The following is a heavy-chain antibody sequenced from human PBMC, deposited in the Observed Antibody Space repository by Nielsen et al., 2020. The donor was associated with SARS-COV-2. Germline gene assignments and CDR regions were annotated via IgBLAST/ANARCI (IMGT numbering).Heavy chain of an antibody. CDR1: GYSFTNYW. CDR2: IYPGDSDT. V-gene: IGHV5-51*01. CDR3: TVGIMATYGCDY. J-gene: IGHJ4*02. D-gene: IGHD5-24*01. Sequence: GESLKISCQASGYSFTNYWIGWVRQMPGKGLEWMGIIYPGDSDTRYSPSFQGQVTISADKSFNTAYLKWNSLKSSDTAMYYCTVGIMATYGCDYWGQGTLVTVSS.